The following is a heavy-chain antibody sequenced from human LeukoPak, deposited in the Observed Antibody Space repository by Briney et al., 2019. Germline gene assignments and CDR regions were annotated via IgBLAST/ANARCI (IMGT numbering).Heavy chain of an antibody. J-gene: IGHJ4*02. V-gene: IGHV3-30-3*02. Sequence: GGSLRLSCAASGFTFSSYAMHWVRQAPGKGLEWVAVISYDGSNKYYADSVKGRFTISRDNSKNTLYLQMNSLRAEDTAVYYCAKSQSMIVVENPFDYWGQGTLVTVSS. CDR3: AKSQSMIVVENPFDY. CDR1: GFTFSSYA. D-gene: IGHD3-22*01. CDR2: ISYDGSNK.